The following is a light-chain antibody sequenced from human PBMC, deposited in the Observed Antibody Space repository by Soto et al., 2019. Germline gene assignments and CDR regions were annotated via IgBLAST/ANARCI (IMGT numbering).Light chain of an antibody. CDR1: QTISSW. CDR2: KAS. Sequence: DIHMTQSPSTLSGSVGDRVAITCRASQTISSWLAWYQQKPGKAPKLLIYKASTLKSGVPSRFSGSASGTDFTLTIRNMQCEDFATYYCLQTYNLPRTFGQGTKVDI. CDR3: LQTYNLPRT. V-gene: IGKV1-5*03. J-gene: IGKJ1*01.